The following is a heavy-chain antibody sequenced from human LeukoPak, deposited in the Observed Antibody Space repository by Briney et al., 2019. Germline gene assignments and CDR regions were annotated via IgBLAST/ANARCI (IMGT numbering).Heavy chain of an antibody. J-gene: IGHJ4*02. CDR2: IYYGGT. CDR3: ARGTWSSSIDY. Sequence: TSETLSLTCTVSGGSISSGYYYWSWIRQPPGKGLEYIGYIYYGGTYYNPSLKSRVTISVDTSKNQFSLKLSSVTAADTAVYYCARGTWSSSIDYWGQGTLVTVSP. V-gene: IGHV4-30-4*01. CDR1: GGSISSGYYY. D-gene: IGHD6-6*01.